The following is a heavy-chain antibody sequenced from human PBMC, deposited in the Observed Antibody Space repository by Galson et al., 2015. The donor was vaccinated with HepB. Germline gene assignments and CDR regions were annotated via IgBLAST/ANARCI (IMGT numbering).Heavy chain of an antibody. V-gene: IGHV3-30-3*01. Sequence: SLRLSCAASGFTFSSYAMHWVRQAPGKGLEWVAVISYDGSNKYYADSVKGRFTISRDNSKNTLYLQMNSLRAEDTAVYYCARDMDFGVVTESWGTFDYWGQGTLVTVSS. D-gene: IGHD3-3*01. CDR1: GFTFSSYA. CDR3: ARDMDFGVVTESWGTFDY. J-gene: IGHJ4*02. CDR2: ISYDGSNK.